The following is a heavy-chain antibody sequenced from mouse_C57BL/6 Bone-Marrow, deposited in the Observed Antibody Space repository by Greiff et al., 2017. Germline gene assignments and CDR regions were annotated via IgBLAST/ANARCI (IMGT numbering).Heavy chain of an antibody. CDR3: AREEGMDY. CDR1: GFTFSSYA. J-gene: IGHJ4*01. V-gene: IGHV5-4*01. CDR2: ISDGGSYT. Sequence: EVQLVESGGGLVKPGGSLKLSCAASGFTFSSYAMSWVRQTPEKRLEWVATISDGGSYTYYPDNVKGRFTISRDNAKNNLYLQMSHLKSEDTAMYYCAREEGMDYWGQGTSVTVSS.